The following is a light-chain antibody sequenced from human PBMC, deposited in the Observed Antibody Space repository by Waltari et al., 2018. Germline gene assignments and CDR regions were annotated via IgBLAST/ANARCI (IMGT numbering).Light chain of an antibody. Sequence: EIVLTQSPGTLSLSPGERATLSCRASQSVTRNFLAWYQQKPGQAPRLLILAASSRATGIPDRFSGSGSGTDFTLTITRLEPEDFAVYYCQQYGSSPYTFGQGTNLEIK. V-gene: IGKV3-20*01. J-gene: IGKJ2*01. CDR2: AAS. CDR3: QQYGSSPYT. CDR1: QSVTRNF.